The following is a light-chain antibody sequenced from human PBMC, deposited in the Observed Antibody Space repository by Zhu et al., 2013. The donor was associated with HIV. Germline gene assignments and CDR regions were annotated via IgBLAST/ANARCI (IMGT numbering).Light chain of an antibody. J-gene: IGKJ4*01. V-gene: IGKV1-33*01. CDR3: QQYDNLVT. CDR2: DAS. Sequence: DIQMTQSPSSLSASVGDRVTITCQASQDISNYLNWYQQKPGKAPKLLIYDASNLETGVPSRFSGSGFGTDFTXTISSLQPEDIATYYCQQYDNLVTFGRRDQGG. CDR1: QDISNY.